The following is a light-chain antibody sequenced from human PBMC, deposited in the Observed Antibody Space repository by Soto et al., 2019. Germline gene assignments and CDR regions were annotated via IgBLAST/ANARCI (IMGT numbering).Light chain of an antibody. J-gene: IGKJ1*01. CDR1: QSVSSY. CDR3: QQRSNWPLTWT. CDR2: DAS. V-gene: IGKV3-11*01. Sequence: EIVLTQSPATLSLSPGERATLSCRASQSVSSYLAWYQQKPGQAPRLLIYDASNRATGIPARFSGSGSGTDFTLPISSLEPEDFAVYYCQQRSNWPLTWTFGQGTKVDIK.